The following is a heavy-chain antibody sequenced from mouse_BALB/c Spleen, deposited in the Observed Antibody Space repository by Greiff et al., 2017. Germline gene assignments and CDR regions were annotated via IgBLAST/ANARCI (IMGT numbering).Heavy chain of an antibody. CDR3: ASFYGNYRYFDV. CDR1: GFTFSSYY. V-gene: IGHV5-6-2*01. Sequence: EVHLVESGGGLVKLGGSLKLSCAASGFTFSSYYMSWVRQTPEKRLELVAAINSNGGSTYYPDTVKGRFTISRDNAKNTLYLQMSSLKSEDTALYYCASFYGNYRYFDVWGAGTTVTVSS. CDR2: INSNGGST. J-gene: IGHJ1*01. D-gene: IGHD2-1*01.